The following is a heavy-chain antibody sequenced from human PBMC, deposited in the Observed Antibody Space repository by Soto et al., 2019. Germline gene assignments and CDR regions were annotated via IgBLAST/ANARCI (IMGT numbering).Heavy chain of an antibody. CDR3: ARESYYYGAGTSNGAFDI. D-gene: IGHD3-10*01. CDR1: GGSISSYY. J-gene: IGHJ3*02. Sequence: QVQLQESGPGLVKPSETLSLTCTVSGGSISSYYWSWIRQPPGKGLEWIGYIYYSGSTNYNPSLKSRVTISVDTSKSQFSLQLSSVTAADTAVYYCARESYYYGAGTSNGAFDIWGQGTMVTVSS. V-gene: IGHV4-59*01. CDR2: IYYSGST.